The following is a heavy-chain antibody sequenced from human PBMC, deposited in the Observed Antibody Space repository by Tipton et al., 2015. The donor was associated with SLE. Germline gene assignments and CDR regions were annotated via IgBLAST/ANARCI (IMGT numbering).Heavy chain of an antibody. CDR3: ARPLDSGYDQTAFDI. V-gene: IGHV4-31*03. CDR1: GGSISSGGYY. CDR2: PYYSGSP. Sequence: TLSLTCNVSGGSISSGGYYWSWIRQHPGKGLEWIGYPYYSGSPYYNPSLKSRVTISLDMSKNQFSLRLSSVTAADTAVYYCARPLDSGYDQTAFDIWGQGTMVTVSS. J-gene: IGHJ3*02. D-gene: IGHD5-12*01.